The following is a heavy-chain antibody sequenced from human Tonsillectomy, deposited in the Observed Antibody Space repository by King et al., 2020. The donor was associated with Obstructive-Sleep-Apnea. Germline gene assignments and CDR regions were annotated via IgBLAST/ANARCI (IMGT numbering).Heavy chain of an antibody. J-gene: IGHJ5*02. V-gene: IGHV2-70*01. CDR2: IDWDGEK. D-gene: IGHD3/OR15-3a*01. CDR1: GFSLSSSGMC. CDR3: ARMVGLANSPGFDP. Sequence: VTLKESGPALVKPTQTLTLTCTFSGFSLSSSGMCLSWLRQTPVKSLVWIALIDWDGEKYHNTSLKPRLTLSKDPSKNQVVLRMSNMDPGETGTYDCARMVGLANSPGFDPWGQGTRVTVSS.